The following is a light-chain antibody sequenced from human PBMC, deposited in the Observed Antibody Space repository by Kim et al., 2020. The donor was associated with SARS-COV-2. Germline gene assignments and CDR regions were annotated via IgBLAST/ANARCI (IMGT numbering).Light chain of an antibody. V-gene: IGKV3-15*01. J-gene: IGKJ1*01. CDR1: QSVSSN. Sequence: EIVMTQSPATLSVSPGERATLPCRASQSVSSNLAWYQQKPGQAPRLLIYGASTRATGIPARFSGSGSGTEFTLTISSLQSEDFAVYYCQQYNNWGTFGQGTKVDIK. CDR3: QQYNNWGT. CDR2: GAS.